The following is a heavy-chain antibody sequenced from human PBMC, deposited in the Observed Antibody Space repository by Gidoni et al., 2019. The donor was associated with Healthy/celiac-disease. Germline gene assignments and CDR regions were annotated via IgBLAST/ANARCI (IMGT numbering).Heavy chain of an antibody. D-gene: IGHD3-22*01. CDR1: GFSTRTTGVG. V-gene: IGHV2-5*02. J-gene: IGHJ4*02. Sequence: QVTLAESGSTPGEPTQYPKVGSTFSGFSTRTTGVGVGWIRQPPGKDLEWLALIYWDDDKPYSPSLKSRLTITKDTSKNQVVLTMTNMDPVDTATYYCAHRPYPSLAMIGGFDYWGQGTLVTVSS. CDR3: AHRPYPSLAMIGGFDY. CDR2: IYWDDDK.